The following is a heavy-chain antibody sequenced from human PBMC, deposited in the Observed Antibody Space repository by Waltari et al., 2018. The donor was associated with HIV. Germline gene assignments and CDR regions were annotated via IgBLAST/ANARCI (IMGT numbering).Heavy chain of an antibody. Sequence: QVQLVESGGGVVQPGRSLRLSCAASGFTFSSYAMHWVRQAPGKGLEWVAGISYDGSNKYYADSVKGRFTISRDNSKNTLYLQMNSLRAEDTAVYYCARGDTAMVRLDYWGQGTLVTVSS. CDR2: ISYDGSNK. V-gene: IGHV3-30*01. D-gene: IGHD5-18*01. CDR1: GFTFSSYA. J-gene: IGHJ4*02. CDR3: ARGDTAMVRLDY.